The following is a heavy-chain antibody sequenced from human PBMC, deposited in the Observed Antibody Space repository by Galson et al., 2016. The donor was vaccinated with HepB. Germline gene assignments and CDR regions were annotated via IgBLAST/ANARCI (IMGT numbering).Heavy chain of an antibody. CDR2: IKQDGSEK. Sequence: SLRLSCAASGIAFSGYWMSWVRQAPGKGLEWVANIKQDGSEKYYVDSVKGRFTISRHNAKNSLYLQMNSLRADDTAVYYCARLVEVARFDYWGQGTLVTVSS. CDR3: ARLVEVARFDY. J-gene: IGHJ4*02. CDR1: GIAFSGYW. V-gene: IGHV3-7*03. D-gene: IGHD6-19*01.